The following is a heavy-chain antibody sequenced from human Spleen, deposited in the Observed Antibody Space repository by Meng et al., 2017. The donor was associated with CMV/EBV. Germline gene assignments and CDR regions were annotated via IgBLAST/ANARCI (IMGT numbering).Heavy chain of an antibody. J-gene: IGHJ4*02. CDR2: ISSSSSHI. V-gene: IGHV3-21*01. D-gene: IGHD1-1*01. Sequence: GESLKISCVVSGFTFSTYSMNWVRQAPGKGPEWVSTISSSSSHIYYADSVKGRFTISRDNAQKSLYLQMNSLRAEDTAVYYCARKVLIWGQGTLVTVSS. CDR3: ARKVLI. CDR1: GFTFSTYS.